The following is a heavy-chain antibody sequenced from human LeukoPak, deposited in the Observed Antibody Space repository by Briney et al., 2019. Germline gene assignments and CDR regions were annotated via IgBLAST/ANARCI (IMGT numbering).Heavy chain of an antibody. CDR2: MHYSGDS. Sequence: SETLSLTCTVSGGSISSFFWSWIRQPPGKGLEWSGSMHYSGDSKYNPSLKSRVSLSIDTSKQQFSLRLSSVTAADTAVYYCAKDLCGDCYPYYYAMDVWGQGTTVTVSS. CDR1: GGSISSFF. V-gene: IGHV4-59*01. CDR3: AKDLCGDCYPYYYAMDV. D-gene: IGHD2-21*02. J-gene: IGHJ6*02.